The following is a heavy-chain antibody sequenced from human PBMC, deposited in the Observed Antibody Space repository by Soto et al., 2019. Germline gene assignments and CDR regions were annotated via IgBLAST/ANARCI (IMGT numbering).Heavy chain of an antibody. D-gene: IGHD6-19*01. CDR2: ISGSGGST. CDR1: GFTFSSYA. V-gene: IGHV3-23*01. Sequence: GGSLRLSCAASGFTFSSYAMSWGRQAPGKGLEWVSAISGSGGSTYYADSVKGQFTISRDNSKNTLYLQMNSLRAEDTAVYYCAKAYSSGWNAFDIWGQGTMVTVSS. CDR3: AKAYSSGWNAFDI. J-gene: IGHJ3*02.